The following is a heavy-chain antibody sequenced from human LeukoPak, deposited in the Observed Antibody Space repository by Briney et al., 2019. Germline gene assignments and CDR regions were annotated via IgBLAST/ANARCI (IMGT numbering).Heavy chain of an antibody. D-gene: IGHD4-11*01. CDR2: INYSGNT. CDR1: GASITRRY. CDR3: ARESHYSNYYYYMGV. J-gene: IGHJ6*03. V-gene: IGHV4-59*11. Sequence: SETLSLTCTVSGASITRRYWSWIRQPPGKGLEWIGYINYSGNTNYNPSLKSRVTISVDTSKNQFSLKLSSVTAADTAVYYCARESHYSNYYYYMGVWGKGTTVTVSS.